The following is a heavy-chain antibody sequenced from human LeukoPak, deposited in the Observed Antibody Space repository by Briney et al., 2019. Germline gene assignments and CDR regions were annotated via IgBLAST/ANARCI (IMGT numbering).Heavy chain of an antibody. V-gene: IGHV4-39*01. CDR3: ARKVVRGVICWFDV. J-gene: IGHJ5*02. Sequence: SETLSLTCTVSGGSVSNTNYYWAWIRQPPGKGLEWIGSVSHSGSTYYNPSLKSRVSTSVDTSKNQFSLNLSSVIAADTAVYCCARKVVRGVICWFDVGGEGTLVTVSS. CDR1: GGSVSNTNYY. CDR2: VSHSGST. D-gene: IGHD3-10*01.